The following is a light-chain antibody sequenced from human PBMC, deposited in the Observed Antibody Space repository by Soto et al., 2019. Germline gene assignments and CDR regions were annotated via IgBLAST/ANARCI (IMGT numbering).Light chain of an antibody. CDR1: QSLLHSNGNTY. Sequence: EIVLTQSPLSLPVTPGEPASISCRSSQSLLHSNGNTYLDWYLQKPGQSPQLLIYFVSTRACGVPDRLSGSGSGTDVTLQISRVEAEDVGVYYCMQALQTPLTVGGGTKVEIK. CDR2: FVS. CDR3: MQALQTPLT. J-gene: IGKJ4*01. V-gene: IGKV2-28*01.